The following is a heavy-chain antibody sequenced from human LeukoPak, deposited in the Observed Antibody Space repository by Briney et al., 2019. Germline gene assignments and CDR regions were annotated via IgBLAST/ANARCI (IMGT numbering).Heavy chain of an antibody. J-gene: IGHJ4*02. Sequence: GGSLRLSCAASGFTVSDNYMSWVRQAPGKGLDWVSVIYSGGSTYYADSVRGRFTISRDNSKNTLFLQMNSLRAEDTAVYYCARGTPLGYCSGGSCYQTPFDYWGQGTLVTVSS. V-gene: IGHV3-66*01. D-gene: IGHD2-15*01. CDR1: GFTVSDNY. CDR3: ARGTPLGYCSGGSCYQTPFDY. CDR2: IYSGGST.